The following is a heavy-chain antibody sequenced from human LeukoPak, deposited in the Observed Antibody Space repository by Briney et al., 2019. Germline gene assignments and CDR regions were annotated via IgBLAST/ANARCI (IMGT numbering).Heavy chain of an antibody. J-gene: IGHJ4*02. V-gene: IGHV3-74*01. Sequence: GTSLRLSCAASGLLPNAFAMHWVRQAPGKGLVWVSRINSDGRSTSYADSVKGRFTISRDNAKNTLYLQMNSLRAEDTAVYYCARSAQLNRPVGVVVVVPDYWGQGTLVTVSS. CDR1: GLLPNAFA. CDR2: INSDGRST. D-gene: IGHD2-15*01. CDR3: ARSAQLNRPVGVVVVVPDY.